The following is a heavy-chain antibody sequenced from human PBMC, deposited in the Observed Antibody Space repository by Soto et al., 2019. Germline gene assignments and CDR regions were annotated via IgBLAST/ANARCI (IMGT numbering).Heavy chain of an antibody. J-gene: IGHJ4*02. V-gene: IGHV4-31*03. CDR1: GDSMATGGHY. CDR2: VYYSGAT. CDR3: ARDKDLQPTIWGF. Sequence: SETLSLTCTVSGDSMATGGHYYNWIRQVPGKGLEWIGYVYYSGATHYTPSLRARATISRDTSKNQFSLRLISVTAADTALYYCARDKDLQPTIWGFWGQGIQVTVSS. D-gene: IGHD7-27*01.